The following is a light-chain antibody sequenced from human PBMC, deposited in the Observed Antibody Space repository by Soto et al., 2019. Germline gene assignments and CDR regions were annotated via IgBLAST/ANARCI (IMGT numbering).Light chain of an antibody. CDR1: QGIRND. Sequence: AVQMTQSPSSLSASVRDIVTITCRASQGIRNDLAWHQQKPGRAPRLLIFAASTLQSGVPSRFSGSGAGTDFTLTISSLQPEDFATYYCLQAYNYPRTFGQGTKV. CDR3: LQAYNYPRT. J-gene: IGKJ1*01. V-gene: IGKV1-6*01. CDR2: AAS.